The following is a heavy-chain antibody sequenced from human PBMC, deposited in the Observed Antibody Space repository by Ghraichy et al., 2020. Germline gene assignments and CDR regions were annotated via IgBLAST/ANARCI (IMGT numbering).Heavy chain of an antibody. CDR3: ARVTHTYSGYDLGY. D-gene: IGHD5-12*01. V-gene: IGHV1-2*06. CDR1: GYTFTGYY. J-gene: IGHJ4*02. Sequence: ASVKVSCKASGYTFTGYYMHWVRQAPGQGLEWMGRINPNSGGTNYAQKFQGRVTMTRDTSISTAYMELSRLRSADTAVYSCARVTHTYSGYDLGYWGQGTLVTVSS. CDR2: INPNSGGT.